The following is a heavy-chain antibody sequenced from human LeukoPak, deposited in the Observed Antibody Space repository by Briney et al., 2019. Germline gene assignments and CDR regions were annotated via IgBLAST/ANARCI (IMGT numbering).Heavy chain of an antibody. Sequence: PGGSLRLSCAASGFTFSRYWMHWVRQAPGKGLVWVSRINSDGSTTSYADSVMGRFTISRDNAKNTLYLQMNSLRAEDTAVYYCARVIYSGWEGELSDWGQGTLVTVSS. CDR2: INSDGSTT. V-gene: IGHV3-74*01. D-gene: IGHD6-19*01. CDR1: GFTFSRYW. J-gene: IGHJ4*02. CDR3: ARVIYSGWEGELSD.